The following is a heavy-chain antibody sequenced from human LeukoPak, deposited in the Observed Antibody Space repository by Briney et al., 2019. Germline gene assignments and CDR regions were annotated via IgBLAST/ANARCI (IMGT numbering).Heavy chain of an antibody. CDR2: IYYSGST. V-gene: IGHV4-59*01. J-gene: IGHJ3*02. CDR3: AREIYYYDSSGYAPSAFDI. CDR1: GGSISSYY. Sequence: PSETLSLTCTVSGGSISSYYWSWIRQPPGKGLEWIGYIYYSGSTNYNPSLKSRVTISVDTSKNQFSLKLSSVTAADTAVYYCAREIYYYDSSGYAPSAFDIWGQGTMVTVSS. D-gene: IGHD3-22*01.